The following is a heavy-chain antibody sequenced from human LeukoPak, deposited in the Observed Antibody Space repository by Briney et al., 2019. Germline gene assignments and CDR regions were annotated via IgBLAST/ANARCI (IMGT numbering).Heavy chain of an antibody. D-gene: IGHD5-18*01. V-gene: IGHV4-59*01. CDR2: IYYSGST. Sequence: SDTLSLTCTVSGGSISSYYWSWIRQPPGKGPEWIGHIYYSGSTNYNPSLKSRVTISLDTSKNQFSLKLSSVTAAGTAVYYCARRANTAPPYYFDYWGQGTLVTVSS. J-gene: IGHJ4*02. CDR1: GGSISSYY. CDR3: ARRANTAPPYYFDY.